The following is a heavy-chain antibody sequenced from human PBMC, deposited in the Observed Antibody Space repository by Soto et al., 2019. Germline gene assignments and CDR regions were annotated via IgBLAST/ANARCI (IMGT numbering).Heavy chain of an antibody. CDR1: GYTFTGYY. D-gene: IGHD2-2*01. CDR2: INPNSGGT. CDR3: ARGLNGDCSSTSCYGRSPPYYYYGMDV. Sequence: EASVKVSCKASGYTFTGYYMHWVRQAPGQGLEWMGWINPNSGGTNYAQKFQGWVTMTRDTSISTAYMELSRLRSDDTAVYYCARGLNGDCSSTSCYGRSPPYYYYGMDVWGQGTTVTVSS. V-gene: IGHV1-2*04. J-gene: IGHJ6*02.